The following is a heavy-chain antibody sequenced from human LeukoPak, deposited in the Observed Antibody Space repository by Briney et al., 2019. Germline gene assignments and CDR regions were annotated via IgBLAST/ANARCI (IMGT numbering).Heavy chain of an antibody. J-gene: IGHJ4*02. CDR3: ARGGPLVAGDFDC. V-gene: IGHV4-59*01. Sequence: SETLSLTCTVSGGSISSYYWSWIRQPPGKGLEWIGYIYYSGSTNYNPSLKSRVTISVDTSKNQFSLKLSSVTAADTAVYFCARGGPLVAGDFDCWGPGTLVTVSS. D-gene: IGHD1-26*01. CDR2: IYYSGST. CDR1: GGSISSYY.